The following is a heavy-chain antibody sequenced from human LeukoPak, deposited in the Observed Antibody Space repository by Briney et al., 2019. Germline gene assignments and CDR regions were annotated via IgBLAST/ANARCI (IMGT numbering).Heavy chain of an antibody. D-gene: IGHD2-15*01. Sequence: GGSLRLSCAASGFTFSSYEMNWVRQAPGKGLEWVSYISSSGSTIYYADSVKGRFTISRDNAKNSLYLQMNSLRAEDTAFYYCARSGGYSLARDWFDPWGQGTLVTVSS. J-gene: IGHJ5*02. CDR3: ARSGGYSLARDWFDP. V-gene: IGHV3-48*03. CDR2: ISSSGSTI. CDR1: GFTFSSYE.